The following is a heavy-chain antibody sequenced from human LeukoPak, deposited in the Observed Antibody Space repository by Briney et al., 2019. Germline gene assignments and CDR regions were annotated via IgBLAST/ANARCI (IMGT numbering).Heavy chain of an antibody. J-gene: IGHJ3*02. CDR2: IHSADSNT. D-gene: IGHD2-21*02. V-gene: IGHV5-51*01. CDR3: ARVVVTAISDAFDI. CDR1: GYSFTNYW. Sequence: GESLKISCKDSGYSFTNYWIGWVRQMPGKGLEWMGIIHSADSNTKYSPSFQGQVTISADKSISTAYLQWSSLKASDTAMYYCARVVVTAISDAFDIWGQGTMVTVSS.